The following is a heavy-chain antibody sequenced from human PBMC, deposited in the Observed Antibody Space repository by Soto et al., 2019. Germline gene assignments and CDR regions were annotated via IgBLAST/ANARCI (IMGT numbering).Heavy chain of an antibody. CDR3: ARDKITGLFDY. J-gene: IGHJ4*02. D-gene: IGHD2-8*02. CDR2: INHSGST. V-gene: IGHV4-34*01. Sequence: QVQLQQWGAGLLKPSETLSLTCAVYGGSFSGYYWTWIRQPPGTGLEGIGEINHSGSTNYNPSPKSRVTISGDTSKNQFSLKLTSVTAADTAVYYCARDKITGLFDYWGQGTVVTVSS. CDR1: GGSFSGYY.